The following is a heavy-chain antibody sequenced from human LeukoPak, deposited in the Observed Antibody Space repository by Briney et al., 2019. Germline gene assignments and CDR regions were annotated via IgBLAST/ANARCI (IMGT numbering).Heavy chain of an antibody. V-gene: IGHV1-18*01. Sequence: ASVKVSCKASGYTFTNYGISWVRQAPGQGLEWMGWISCHNGNTNYVQKLQDRVTMTTDTSTTTAYMELKSLRSDDTAVYYCARTPFLYRSGGICYSEYWGQGTLVTVSS. CDR3: ARTPFLYRSGGICYSEY. CDR1: GYTFTNYG. D-gene: IGHD2-15*01. CDR2: ISCHNGNT. J-gene: IGHJ4*02.